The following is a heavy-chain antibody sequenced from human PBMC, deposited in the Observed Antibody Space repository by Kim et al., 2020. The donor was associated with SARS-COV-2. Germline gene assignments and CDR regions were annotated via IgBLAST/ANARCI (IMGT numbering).Heavy chain of an antibody. Sequence: ASVKVSCKASGYTFTSYYMHWLRQAPGQGLEXXGIXXXSGGSTRYAQKFQGRVTXXXDTXXSTXXXELXSLRSXXTAGXXCAXGXKGXXNLXSXDI. J-gene: IGHJ3*02. CDR2: XXXSGGST. CDR3: AXGXKGXXNLXSXDI. CDR1: GYTFTSYY. V-gene: IGHV1-46*01.